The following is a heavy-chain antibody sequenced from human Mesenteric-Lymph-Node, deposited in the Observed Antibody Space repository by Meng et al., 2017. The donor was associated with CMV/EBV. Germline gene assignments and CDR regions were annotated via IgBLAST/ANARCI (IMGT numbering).Heavy chain of an antibody. CDR1: GYPFIGYY. D-gene: IGHD1-26*01. CDR3: ARGPALPFIVGATDTGY. Sequence: SGYPFIGYYMHWVRQAPGQGLEWMGWIHPNSGGTNYAQKFQGRVTMTRDTSINTANMELSRLRSDDTAVYYCARGPALPFIVGATDTGYWGQGTLVTVS. J-gene: IGHJ4*02. V-gene: IGHV1-2*02. CDR2: IHPNSGGT.